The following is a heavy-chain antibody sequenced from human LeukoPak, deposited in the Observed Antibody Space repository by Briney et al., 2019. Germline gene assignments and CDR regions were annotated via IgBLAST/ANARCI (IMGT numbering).Heavy chain of an antibody. Sequence: SETLSLTCTVSGGSISSYYWSWMRQPAGKGLEWIGRIYTSGSPNYNPSLKSRVTMSVDTSKNQFSLKLRSMTAADTALYYCARGRSATMFDYWGQGTLVTVFS. CDR3: ARGRSATMFDY. V-gene: IGHV4-4*07. D-gene: IGHD3-10*01. CDR1: GGSISSYY. J-gene: IGHJ4*02. CDR2: IYTSGSP.